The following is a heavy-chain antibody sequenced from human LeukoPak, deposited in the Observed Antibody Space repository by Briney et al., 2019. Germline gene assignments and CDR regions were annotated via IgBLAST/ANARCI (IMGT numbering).Heavy chain of an antibody. J-gene: IGHJ6*03. CDR2: INPNSGGT. D-gene: IGHD6-13*01. CDR1: GYTFTGYY. V-gene: IGHV1-2*02. CDR3: ARAAAAGPGTLWYYYMDV. Sequence: GASVKVSCKASGYTFTGYYMHWVRQAPGQGLEWMGWINPNSGGTNYAQKFQGRVTMTRDTSISTAYMELSRLRSDDTAVYYCARAAAAGPGTLWYYYMDVWGKGTTVTVSS.